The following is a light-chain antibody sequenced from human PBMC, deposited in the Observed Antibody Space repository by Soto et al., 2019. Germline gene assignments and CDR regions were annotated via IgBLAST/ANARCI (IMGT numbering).Light chain of an antibody. CDR1: HNVGYD. CDR2: DAF. V-gene: IGKV3-11*01. Sequence: EVVLTQSPATLSLSPGERAILSYRASHNVGYDLAWYQQRPGQAPRLLISDAFNRATGIPARFSGSGSGTDFTLTISSLEPEDFAVYYCQQHNGWPLTFGGGTKVEI. J-gene: IGKJ4*01. CDR3: QQHNGWPLT.